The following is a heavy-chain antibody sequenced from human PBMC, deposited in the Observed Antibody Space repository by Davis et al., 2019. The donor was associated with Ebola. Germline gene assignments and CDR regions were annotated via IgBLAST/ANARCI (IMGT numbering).Heavy chain of an antibody. CDR1: GYTFTSYA. V-gene: IGHV1-3*01. CDR3: ARTVEMATILYYYYGMDV. CDR2: INAGNGNT. D-gene: IGHD5-24*01. J-gene: IGHJ6*02. Sequence: ASVKVSCKASGYTFTSYAMHWVRQAPGQRLEWMGWINAGNGNTKYSQKFQGRVTITRDTSASTAYMELSSLRSEDTAVYYCARTVEMATILYYYYGMDVWGQGTTVTVSS.